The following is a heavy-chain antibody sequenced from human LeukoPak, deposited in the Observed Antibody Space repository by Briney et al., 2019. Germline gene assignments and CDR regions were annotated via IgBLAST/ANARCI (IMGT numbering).Heavy chain of an antibody. CDR2: IYHSGNT. J-gene: IGHJ4*02. D-gene: IGHD4-23*01. V-gene: IGHV4-38-2*01. Sequence: SETLSLTCAVSGYSISSGYYWGWIRQPPGKGLEWIGSIYHSGNTYYNPSLKSRVTISVDTSKNQFSLKLSSVTAADTAVYYCARRAGGNDFGYWGQGTLVTVSS. CDR3: ARRAGGNDFGY. CDR1: GYSISSGYY.